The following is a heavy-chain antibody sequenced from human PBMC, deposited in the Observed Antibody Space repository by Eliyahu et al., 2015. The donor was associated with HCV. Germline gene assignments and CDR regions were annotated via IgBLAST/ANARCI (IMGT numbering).Heavy chain of an antibody. CDR3: AREETDLEWLSIGGGWFDP. CDR1: GGSFSGYY. V-gene: IGHV4-34*01. J-gene: IGHJ5*02. Sequence: QVQLQQWGAGLLKPSETLSLTCAVYGGSFSGYYWSWIRQPPGKGLEWIGEINHSGSTNYNPSLKSRVTISVDTSKNQFSLKLSSVTAADTAVYYCAREETDLEWLSIGGGWFDPWGQGTLVTVSS. D-gene: IGHD3-3*01. CDR2: INHSGST.